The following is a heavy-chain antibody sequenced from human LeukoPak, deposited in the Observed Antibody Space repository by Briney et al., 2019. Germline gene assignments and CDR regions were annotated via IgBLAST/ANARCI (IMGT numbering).Heavy chain of an antibody. CDR2: FHRGRI. V-gene: IGHV4-38-2*02. J-gene: IGHJ5*02. Sequence: SETLSLTCTVSGYPIGLDYYWVWIRQVPGRGLQWIGGFHRGRIQYNSALKSRVTISIDSSKNQFSLRMWPVTAADTAFYFCARAPSSYESGNGYPNLGWLDPWGQGALVTVSS. CDR1: GYPIGLDYY. CDR3: ARAPSSYESGNGYPNLGWLDP. D-gene: IGHD5-24*01.